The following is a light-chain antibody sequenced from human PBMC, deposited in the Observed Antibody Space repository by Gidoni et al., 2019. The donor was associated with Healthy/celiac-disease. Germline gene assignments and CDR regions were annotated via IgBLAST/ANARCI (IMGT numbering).Light chain of an antibody. Sequence: MTQSPSTLSASVGDRVTITCRASQSISSWLAWYQQKPGRAPNLLIYKASSLESGVPSRFSGSGSGTEFTLTISSLQPDDFATYYCQHYNRYSATFGQGTKVGIK. CDR1: QSISSW. J-gene: IGKJ1*01. V-gene: IGKV1-5*03. CDR3: QHYNRYSAT. CDR2: KAS.